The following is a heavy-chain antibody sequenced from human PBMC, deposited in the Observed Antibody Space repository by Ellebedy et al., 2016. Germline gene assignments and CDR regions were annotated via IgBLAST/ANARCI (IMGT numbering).Heavy chain of an antibody. D-gene: IGHD4-17*01. CDR1: GFTFSTYY. J-gene: IGHJ4*02. Sequence: GGSLRLSCAASGFTFSTYYLNWVRQAPGKGLEWVSFISDSSSSIHYADSVKGRFTISRDNAKNYLFLQMNSLRAEDTAVYFCARQGPYGDCDYWGQGTLVTVSS. CDR3: ARQGPYGDCDY. V-gene: IGHV3-21*06. CDR2: ISDSSSSI.